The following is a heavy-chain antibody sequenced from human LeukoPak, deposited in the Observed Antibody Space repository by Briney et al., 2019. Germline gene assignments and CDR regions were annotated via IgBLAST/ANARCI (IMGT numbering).Heavy chain of an antibody. CDR1: VRSICSYY. Sequence: SETLSLTCTVSVRSICSYYWRWLRQPAGKGLEWIGRIYSSGSTNYNPSLRRLAPLSVDTSKNQFSLKLSFVTAAETAVYDCARFGREDVWGKGTTVTVSS. V-gene: IGHV4-4*07. J-gene: IGHJ6*04. CDR2: IYSSGST. D-gene: IGHD3-10*01. CDR3: ARFGREDV.